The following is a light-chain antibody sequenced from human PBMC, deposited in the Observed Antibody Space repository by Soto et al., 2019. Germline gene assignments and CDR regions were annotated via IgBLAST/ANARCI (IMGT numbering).Light chain of an antibody. V-gene: IGKV1-5*03. CDR1: QSVSSW. Sequence: DIQMTQSPSTLSASVGDRVTITCRASQSVSSWLAWYQQRPGKAPKLLIYKASTLESGVPSRFSDSGSGTEFTLTISSLQPDDFATYYCQQYNTYHTFGQGTKVDIK. CDR3: QQYNTYHT. CDR2: KAS. J-gene: IGKJ2*01.